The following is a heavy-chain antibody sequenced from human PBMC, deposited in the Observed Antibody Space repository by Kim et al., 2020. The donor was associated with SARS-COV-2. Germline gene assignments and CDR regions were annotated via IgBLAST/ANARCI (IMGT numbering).Heavy chain of an antibody. D-gene: IGHD2-15*01. J-gene: IGHJ4*02. V-gene: IGHV3-53*01. CDR2: IYSADNT. CDR1: GFTVSSNY. CDR3: ASARSGSFSLQTHFDY. Sequence: GGSLRLSCAASGFTVSSNYMSWVHQAPGKGLEWVSIIYSADNTYYTDSVKGRFTVSRDNSKNTVYLQMNSLRVEDTAIYYCASARSGSFSLQTHFDYWGQGTLVTVS.